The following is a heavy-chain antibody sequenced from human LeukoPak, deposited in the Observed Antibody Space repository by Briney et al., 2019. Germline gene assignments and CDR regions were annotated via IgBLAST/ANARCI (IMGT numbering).Heavy chain of an antibody. J-gene: IGHJ4*02. D-gene: IGHD1-26*01. CDR2: IKQDGSEK. V-gene: IGHV3-7*03. Sequence: GGSLRLSCAASGFTFSSYWMSWVRQAPGKGLEWVANIKQDGSEKYYVDSVKGRFTISRDNAKNSLYLQMNSLENEDTAVYYCVTEVSGSFPTWGQGTLVTVSS. CDR3: VTEVSGSFPT. CDR1: GFTFSSYW.